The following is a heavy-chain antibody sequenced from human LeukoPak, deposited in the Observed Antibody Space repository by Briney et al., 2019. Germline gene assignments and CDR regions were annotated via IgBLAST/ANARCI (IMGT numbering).Heavy chain of an antibody. CDR2: ISYDGSNT. CDR3: AKDPFSCRSSGCHGIDY. Sequence: GRSLRLSCAASGFTFSSYGMPWVRQAPGKGLEWVAVISYDGSNTYYADSVKGRFTISRDNSKNTLYLQMNSLRAEDTALYYCAKDPFSCRSSGCHGIDYWGQGTLVTVSS. D-gene: IGHD3-22*01. CDR1: GFTFSSYG. J-gene: IGHJ4*02. V-gene: IGHV3-30*18.